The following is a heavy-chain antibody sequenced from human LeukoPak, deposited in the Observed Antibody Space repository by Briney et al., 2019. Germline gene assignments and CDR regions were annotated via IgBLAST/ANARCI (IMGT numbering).Heavy chain of an antibody. V-gene: IGHV4-59*01. Sequence: PSGTLSLTCTVSGGSISSYYWSWIRQPPGKGLEWIGYIYYSGSTNYTPSLKSRVTISVDTSKNQFSLKLSSVTAADTAVYYCARTPGQWLVRGAFDIWGQGTMVTVSS. J-gene: IGHJ3*02. D-gene: IGHD6-19*01. CDR1: GGSISSYY. CDR2: IYYSGST. CDR3: ARTPGQWLVRGAFDI.